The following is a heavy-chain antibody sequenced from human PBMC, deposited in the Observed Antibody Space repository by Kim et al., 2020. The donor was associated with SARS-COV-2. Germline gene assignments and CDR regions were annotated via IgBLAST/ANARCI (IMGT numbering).Heavy chain of an antibody. D-gene: IGHD3-9*01. CDR3: ARDLRYYDILTGYFHELGKPRYDYYGMDV. V-gene: IGHV3-30-3*01. Sequence: GGSLRLSCAASGFTFSSYAMHWVRQAPGKGLEWVAVISYDGSNKYYADSVKGRFTTFRDNSKNTLFLQMNIMRAEDTAVYYCARDLRYYDILTGYFHELGKPRYDYYGMDVWGQGTTVTVSS. J-gene: IGHJ6*02. CDR2: ISYDGSNK. CDR1: GFTFSSYA.